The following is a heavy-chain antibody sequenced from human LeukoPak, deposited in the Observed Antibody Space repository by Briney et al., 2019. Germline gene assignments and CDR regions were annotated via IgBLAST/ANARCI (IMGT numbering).Heavy chain of an antibody. J-gene: IGHJ5*02. V-gene: IGHV4-30-2*01. Sequence: TLSLTCTVSGGSISSGGYYWSWIRQPSGKGLEWIGYIYHSGSTYYNPSLKSRVTISVDTSKNQFSLKLSSVTAADTAVYYCARDSYGDYGWFDPWGQGTLVTVSS. CDR1: GGSISSGGYY. CDR2: IYHSGST. CDR3: ARDSYGDYGWFDP. D-gene: IGHD4-17*01.